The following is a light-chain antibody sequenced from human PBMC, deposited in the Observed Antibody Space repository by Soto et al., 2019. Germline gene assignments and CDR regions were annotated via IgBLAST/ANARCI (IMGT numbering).Light chain of an antibody. CDR2: AAS. CDR3: QQLNSYPRT. CDR1: QGISSY. J-gene: IGKJ1*01. Sequence: IQLTQSPSSLSASVGDRVTITCRASQGISSYLAWYQQKPGKGPKLLIYAASTLQSGVPSRFSGSGSGTEFTLTISSLQPEDFATYYCQQLNSYPRTFGQGTKVEIK. V-gene: IGKV1-9*01.